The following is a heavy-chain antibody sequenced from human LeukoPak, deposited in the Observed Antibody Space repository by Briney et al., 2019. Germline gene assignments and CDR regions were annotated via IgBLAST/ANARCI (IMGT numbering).Heavy chain of an antibody. Sequence: PGGSLRLSCVGSGFAFRNYAMTWVRQAPGKGPEWVSSITGSGATITYAASVKGRFTISRDNSVDTLYLQMNSLTGDDTAFYYCAKASDYGGNEFDYWGQGTLVTVSS. J-gene: IGHJ4*02. V-gene: IGHV3-23*01. CDR3: AKASDYGGNEFDY. CDR2: ITGSGATI. D-gene: IGHD4-23*01. CDR1: GFAFRNYA.